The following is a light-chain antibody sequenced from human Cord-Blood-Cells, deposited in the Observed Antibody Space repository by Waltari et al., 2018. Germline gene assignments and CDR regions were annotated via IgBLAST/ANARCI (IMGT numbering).Light chain of an antibody. V-gene: IGLV2-14*03. CDR2: DVS. J-gene: IGLJ1*01. Sequence: QSALTQPASVSGSPGQSITISCTGTSSDVGGYNYISWYQQHPGKAPKLMIYDVSNRPSGVSNRFSGSKSVKTASLTISGLQAEDEADYYCSSYTSSRTYVFGTGTKVTVL. CDR1: SSDVGGYNY. CDR3: SSYTSSRTYV.